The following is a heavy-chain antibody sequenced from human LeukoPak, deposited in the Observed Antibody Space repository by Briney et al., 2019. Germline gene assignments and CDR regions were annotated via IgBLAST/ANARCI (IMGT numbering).Heavy chain of an antibody. Sequence: PSETLSLTCTVSGGSISSGGYYWSWIRQPPGKGLEWIGYIYYSGSTNYNPSLKSRVTISVDTSKNQFSLKLSSVTAADTAVYYCARLDSSCWYVGLGYWGQGTLVTVSS. V-gene: IGHV4-61*08. CDR2: IYYSGST. CDR1: GGSISSGGYY. D-gene: IGHD6-13*01. CDR3: ARLDSSCWYVGLGY. J-gene: IGHJ4*02.